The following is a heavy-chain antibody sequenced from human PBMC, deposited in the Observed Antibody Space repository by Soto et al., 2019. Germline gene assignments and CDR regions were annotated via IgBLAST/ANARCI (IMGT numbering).Heavy chain of an antibody. D-gene: IGHD3-16*02. Sequence: SETLSLTCTVSGGSISSGDYYWSWIRQPPGKGLEWIGYIYYSGSTYYNPSLKSRVTISVDTSKNQFSLKLSSVTAADTAVYYCAREARSLGELSSGYYYYGMDVWGQGTTVTVSS. J-gene: IGHJ6*02. CDR2: IYYSGST. CDR3: AREARSLGELSSGYYYYGMDV. CDR1: GGSISSGDYY. V-gene: IGHV4-30-4*01.